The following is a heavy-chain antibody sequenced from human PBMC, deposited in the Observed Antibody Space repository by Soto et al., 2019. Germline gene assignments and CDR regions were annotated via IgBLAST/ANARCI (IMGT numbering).Heavy chain of an antibody. CDR2: ISSNGGST. J-gene: IGHJ4*02. D-gene: IGHD3-10*01. CDR3: VKEARGITMAKGYYFDY. Sequence: PGGSLRLSCSASGFTFSSYAMHWVRQAPGKGLEYVSAISSNGGSTYYADSVKGRFTISRDNSKNTLYLQMSSLRAEDTAVYYCVKEARGITMAKGYYFDYWGQGTLVTVSS. CDR1: GFTFSSYA. V-gene: IGHV3-64D*08.